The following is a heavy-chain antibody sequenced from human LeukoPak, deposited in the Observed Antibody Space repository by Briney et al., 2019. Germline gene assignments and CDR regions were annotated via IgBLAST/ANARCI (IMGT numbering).Heavy chain of an antibody. D-gene: IGHD6-19*01. J-gene: IGHJ4*02. V-gene: IGHV3-30-3*01. CDR3: ARDLRQWLVFVFDY. CDR2: ISYDGSNK. Sequence: GRSLRLSCAASGFTFSSYAMPWVRQAPGKGLEWVAVISYDGSNKYYADSVKGRFTISRDNSKNTLYLQMNSLRAEDTAVYYCARDLRQWLVFVFDYWGQGTLVTVSS. CDR1: GFTFSSYA.